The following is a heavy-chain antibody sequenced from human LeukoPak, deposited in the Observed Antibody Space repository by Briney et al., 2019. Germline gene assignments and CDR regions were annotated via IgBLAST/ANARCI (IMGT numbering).Heavy chain of an antibody. V-gene: IGHV4-39*01. CDR3: ARALYSSGWSSWFDP. D-gene: IGHD6-19*01. J-gene: IGHJ5*02. CDR2: ISSSGST. CDR1: GGSISSDNYY. Sequence: SETLSLTCTVSGGSISSDNYYWGWIRQPPGKGLEWIGSISSSGSTYYNPSLESRVTIPVDTSKNQFSLNLSSVTAADTAVYYCARALYSSGWSSWFDPWGQGTLVTVSS.